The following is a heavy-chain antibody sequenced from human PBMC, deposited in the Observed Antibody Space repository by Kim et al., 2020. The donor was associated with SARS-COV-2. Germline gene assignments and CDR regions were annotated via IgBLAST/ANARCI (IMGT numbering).Heavy chain of an antibody. J-gene: IGHJ6*02. Sequence: GGSLRLSCAASRFAFDDYGMSGVRQAPGKGLEWVAGINWNGDSIGYADSVKGRFTISRDNGKNSLYLQMTSLRGEDTALYFCARHGAAAGNYFYHGMDVWGQGTTVNVSS. CDR2: INWNGDSI. V-gene: IGHV3-20*04. CDR3: ARHGAAAGNYFYHGMDV. CDR1: RFAFDDYG. D-gene: IGHD6-13*01.